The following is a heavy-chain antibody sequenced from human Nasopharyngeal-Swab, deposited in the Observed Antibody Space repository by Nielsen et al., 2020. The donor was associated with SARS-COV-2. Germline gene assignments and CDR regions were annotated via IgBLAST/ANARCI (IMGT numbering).Heavy chain of an antibody. V-gene: IGHV3-30-3*01. CDR3: ARGGLLELGFYWYFDL. CDR1: GFTFSSYA. Sequence: GESLKISCAASGFTFSSYAMHWVRQAPGKGLEWVAVISYDGSNKYYADSVKGRFTISRDNSKNTLYLQMNSLRAEDTVVYYCARGGLLELGFYWYFDLWGRGTLVTVSS. J-gene: IGHJ2*01. CDR2: ISYDGSNK. D-gene: IGHD2-21*02.